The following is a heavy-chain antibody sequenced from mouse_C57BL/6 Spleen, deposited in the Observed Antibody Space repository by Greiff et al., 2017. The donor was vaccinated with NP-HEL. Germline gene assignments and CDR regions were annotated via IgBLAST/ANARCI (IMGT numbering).Heavy chain of an antibody. J-gene: IGHJ4*01. D-gene: IGHD2-5*01. CDR2: INPSTGGT. CDR1: GYSFTGYY. CDR3: ARPYSNYEGDYAMDY. Sequence: VHVKQSGPELVKPGASVKISCKASGYSFTGYYMNWVKQSPEKSLEWIGEINPSTGGTTYNQKFKAKATLTVDKSSSTAYMQLKSLTSEDSAVYYCARPYSNYEGDYAMDYWGQGTSVTVSS. V-gene: IGHV1-42*01.